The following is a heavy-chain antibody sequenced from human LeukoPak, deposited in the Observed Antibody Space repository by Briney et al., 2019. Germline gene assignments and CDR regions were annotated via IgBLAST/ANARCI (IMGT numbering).Heavy chain of an antibody. CDR2: INAGNGDT. D-gene: IGHD2-21*01. CDR1: GYTFTNYV. Sequence: GASVKVSCKASGYTFTNYVVNWVRQAPGQRPEWMGWINAGNGDTKYSQNFQGRVTITRDTSASTAYMELSSLTSEDTALYYCARDDCGDTCYPVGYWGQGTLVTVSS. CDR3: ARDDCGDTCYPVGY. J-gene: IGHJ4*02. V-gene: IGHV1-3*01.